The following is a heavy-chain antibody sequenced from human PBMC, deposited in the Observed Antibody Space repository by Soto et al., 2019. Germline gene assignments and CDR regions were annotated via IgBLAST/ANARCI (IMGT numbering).Heavy chain of an antibody. CDR3: ARESYHFWSGYLRPRAAYFYL. J-gene: IGHJ2*01. Sequence: QVQLVESGGGVVQPGRSLRLSCAASGFTFSSYAMHWVGQAPGKGLEWVAVISYDGSNKYYADSVKGRFTISRDNSKNSLYQQKNSLRPEHTSVYYCARESYHFWSGYLRPRAAYFYLCGRGTLVTVSS. CDR1: GFTFSSYA. CDR2: ISYDGSNK. D-gene: IGHD3-3*01. V-gene: IGHV3-30-3*01.